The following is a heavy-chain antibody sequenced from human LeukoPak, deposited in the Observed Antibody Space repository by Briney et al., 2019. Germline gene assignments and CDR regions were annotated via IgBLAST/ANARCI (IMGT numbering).Heavy chain of an antibody. CDR2: ISGSGGST. V-gene: IGHV3-23*01. CDR1: GFTFSSYA. CDR3: ARDWWAARPPDY. Sequence: GGSLRLSCAASGFTFSSYAMSWVRQAPGKGLEWVSAISGSGGSTYYADSVKGRFTISRDNSKNSLYLQMNSLRAEDTAVYYCARDWWAARPPDYWGQGTLVTVSS. J-gene: IGHJ4*02. D-gene: IGHD6-6*01.